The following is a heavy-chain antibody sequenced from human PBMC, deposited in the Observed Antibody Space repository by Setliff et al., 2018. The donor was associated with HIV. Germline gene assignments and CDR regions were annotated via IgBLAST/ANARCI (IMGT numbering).Heavy chain of an antibody. CDR1: EFTFSTYP. V-gene: IGHV3-23*01. J-gene: IGHJ4*02. Sequence: PGGSLRLSCTASEFTFSTYPMSWVRQAPGKGLEWVSAISGSGDDAQYADSVKGRFIISRDNSKNTLYVQMNSLTADDTAVYYCARDLRSSHGSPNYFDYWGRGALVTVSS. CDR3: ARDLRSSHGSPNYFDY. CDR2: ISGSGDDA. D-gene: IGHD2-15*01.